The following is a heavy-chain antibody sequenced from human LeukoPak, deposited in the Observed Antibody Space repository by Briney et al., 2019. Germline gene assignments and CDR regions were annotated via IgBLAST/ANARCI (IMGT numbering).Heavy chain of an antibody. CDR3: AKAAVAGQIDY. Sequence: GGSLRLSCAASGFTFSDNSMNWVRQAPGKGLEWVSYISSSRNNIYYADSVKGRFTISRDNSKNTLYLQMNSLRAEDTAVYYCAKAAVAGQIDYWGQGTLVTVSS. D-gene: IGHD6-19*01. V-gene: IGHV3-48*01. J-gene: IGHJ4*02. CDR1: GFTFSDNS. CDR2: ISSSRNNI.